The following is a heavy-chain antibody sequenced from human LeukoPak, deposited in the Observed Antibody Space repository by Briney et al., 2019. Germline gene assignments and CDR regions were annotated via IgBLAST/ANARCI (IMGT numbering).Heavy chain of an antibody. CDR2: IKQDGSEK. CDR1: GFTFSSYW. CDR3: ARGESVLRYSLYYFDY. Sequence: GGSLRLSCAASGFTFSSYWMSWVRQAPGKGLEWVANIKQDGSEKYYVDSVKGRFTISRDNAKNSLYLQMNSLRAEDTAVYYCARGESVLRYSLYYFDYWGQGTLVTVSS. D-gene: IGHD3-9*01. J-gene: IGHJ4*02. V-gene: IGHV3-7*01.